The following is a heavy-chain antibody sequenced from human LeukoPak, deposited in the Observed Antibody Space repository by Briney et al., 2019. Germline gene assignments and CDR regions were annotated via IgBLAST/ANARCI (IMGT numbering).Heavy chain of an antibody. D-gene: IGHD3-3*01. Sequence: PSETLSLTCAVSGYSISSGYYWGWIRQPPGKGLEWIGSIHHSGSTYYNPSLKSRVTISVDTSKNQFSLKLSSVTAADTAVYYCARANYDFWSGYLVFDYWGQGTLVTVSS. J-gene: IGHJ4*02. CDR2: IHHSGST. CDR1: GYSISSGYY. CDR3: ARANYDFWSGYLVFDY. V-gene: IGHV4-38-2*01.